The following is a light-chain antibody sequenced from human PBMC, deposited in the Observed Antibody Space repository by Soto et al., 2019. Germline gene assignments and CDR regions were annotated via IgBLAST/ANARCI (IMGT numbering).Light chain of an antibody. CDR3: QQYNSSPLT. Sequence: DIQMTQSPSTLSASVGDRVTITCRANQSISTWLAWYQQKPGKAPKLLIYEASTLESGVPSRFSAGGSGADFTLIISSLQPDDFATYYCQQYNSSPLTFGGETKVDIK. CDR2: EAS. J-gene: IGKJ4*02. V-gene: IGKV1-5*01. CDR1: QSISTW.